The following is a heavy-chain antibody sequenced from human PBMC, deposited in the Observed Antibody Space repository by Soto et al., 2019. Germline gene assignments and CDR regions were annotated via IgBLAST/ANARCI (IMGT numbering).Heavy chain of an antibody. CDR3: ASDLAATGEFDP. CDR2: IKQDGSEK. D-gene: IGHD2-15*01. CDR1: GFTFSRYW. V-gene: IGHV3-7*01. J-gene: IGHJ5*02. Sequence: EVQLVESGGGLVQPGGSLRLSCAASGFTFSRYWMSWVRQAPGKGLEWVANIKQDGSEKYYVDSVKGRFTISRDNAKNSPYLQVNRLRAEDTAVYYCASDLAATGEFDPWGQGTLVTVSS.